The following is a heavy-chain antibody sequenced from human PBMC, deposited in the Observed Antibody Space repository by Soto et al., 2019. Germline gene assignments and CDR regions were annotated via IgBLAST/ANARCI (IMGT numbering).Heavy chain of an antibody. CDR3: ARGLGYCSGGSCSANGADAFDI. D-gene: IGHD2-15*01. Sequence: QVQLVQSGAEVKKPGASVKVSCKASGYTFTSYDINWVRQATGQGLEWMGWMNPNSGNTGYAQKFQGRVTMTRNTSISTAYMELSSLRSEDTAVYYCARGLGYCSGGSCSANGADAFDIWGQGTMVTVSS. CDR1: GYTFTSYD. J-gene: IGHJ3*02. CDR2: MNPNSGNT. V-gene: IGHV1-8*01.